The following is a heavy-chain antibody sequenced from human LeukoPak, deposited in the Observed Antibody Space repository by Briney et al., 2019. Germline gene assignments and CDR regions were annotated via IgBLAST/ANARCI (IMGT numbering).Heavy chain of an antibody. CDR3: AAGPKYQLLLGASLHYYYGMDV. Sequence: SVKVSCKAAGFTFTSSALQCVRQARGQRLEWIGLIVAGSGDTNYAQKFQNKVTITRDMSTSTAYMELSSLRSEDTAVYYCAAGPKYQLLLGASLHYYYGMDVWGQGTTVTVSS. D-gene: IGHD2-2*01. CDR1: GFTFTSSA. CDR2: IVAGSGDT. V-gene: IGHV1-58*01. J-gene: IGHJ6*02.